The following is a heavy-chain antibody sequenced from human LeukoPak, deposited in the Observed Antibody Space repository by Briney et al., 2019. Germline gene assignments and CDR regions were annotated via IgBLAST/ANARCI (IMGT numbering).Heavy chain of an antibody. D-gene: IGHD6-19*01. CDR2: IYSGGNT. Sequence: GGSLRLSCAASGFTVSINYMSWVRQAPGKGLEWVSVIYSGGNTYYADSVKGRFTISRDNSKNTVYLQMNSLRAEDTAVYYCARGYSSGWLELLYFDYWGQGTLVTVSS. J-gene: IGHJ4*02. V-gene: IGHV3-53*01. CDR3: ARGYSSGWLELLYFDY. CDR1: GFTVSINY.